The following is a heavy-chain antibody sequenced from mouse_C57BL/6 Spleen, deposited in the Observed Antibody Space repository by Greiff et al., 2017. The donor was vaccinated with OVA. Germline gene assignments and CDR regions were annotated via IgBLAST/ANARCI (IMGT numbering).Heavy chain of an antibody. CDR2: IYPGSGNT. CDR3: ARSPYYGSSAAWFAY. D-gene: IGHD1-1*01. V-gene: IGHV1-66*01. CDR1: GYSFTSYY. Sequence: QVQLQQSGPELVKPGASVKISCKASGYSFTSYYIHWVKQRPGQGLEWIGWIYPGSGNTKYNEKFKGKATLTADTSSSTAYMQLSSLTSEDSAVYYCARSPYYGSSAAWFAYWGQGTLVTVSA. J-gene: IGHJ3*01.